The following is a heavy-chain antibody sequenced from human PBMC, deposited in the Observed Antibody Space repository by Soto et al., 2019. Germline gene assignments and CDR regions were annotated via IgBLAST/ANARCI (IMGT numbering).Heavy chain of an antibody. CDR1: GFTFSCYW. J-gene: IGHJ3*02. V-gene: IGHV3-7*05. CDR3: ARDATYRDSSFYSDVFDI. CDR2: IRRDGGEE. D-gene: IGHD3-22*01. Sequence: DVQLMESGGCLVQPGGSLRLACAASGFTFSCYWMTWVRQAPGKGLEWVANIRRDGGEEHYVDSVKGRFSVSRDNAKESLYLQMNSLRIEDTAVYYCARDATYRDSSFYSDVFDIWGQGTMVTVSS.